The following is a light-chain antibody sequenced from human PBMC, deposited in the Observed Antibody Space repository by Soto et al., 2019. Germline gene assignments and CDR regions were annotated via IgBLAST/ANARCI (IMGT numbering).Light chain of an antibody. V-gene: IGKV1-5*01. CDR2: VAS. CDR3: QQYKDYFLS. J-gene: IGKJ4*01. CDR1: ESISSW. Sequence: DIPMTQSPSTLSASVGDRVTITCRTSESISSWLDWYQQNPGKAPKLLIYVASSLESGVPSRFSGSGSGTEFTLTISSLQPDEISSYHCQQYKDYFLSFGGGTKLQIK.